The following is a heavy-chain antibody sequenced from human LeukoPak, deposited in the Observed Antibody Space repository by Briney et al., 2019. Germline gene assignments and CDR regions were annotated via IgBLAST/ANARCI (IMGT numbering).Heavy chain of an antibody. V-gene: IGHV3-23*01. Sequence: GGSLRLSCAGSGFTFSSYAMSWVRQAAGKGLEWVSAISGSGGSTYYADSVKGRFTISRDNSKNTLYLQMNSLRVEDTAAYYCAKDHGNYVGAVRFDPWGQGTLVTVSS. J-gene: IGHJ5*02. CDR3: AKDHGNYVGAVRFDP. CDR1: GFTFSSYA. CDR2: ISGSGGST. D-gene: IGHD1-26*01.